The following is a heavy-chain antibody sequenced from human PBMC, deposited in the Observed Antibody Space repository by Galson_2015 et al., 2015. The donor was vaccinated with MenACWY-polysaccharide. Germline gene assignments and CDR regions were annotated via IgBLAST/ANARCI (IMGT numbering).Heavy chain of an antibody. D-gene: IGHD3-16*02. CDR2: IHAGNGDT. J-gene: IGHJ4*02. CDR3: ARGYGRGSHRPEY. V-gene: IGHV1-3*01. CDR1: GHAFPNFA. Sequence: PVKVSFKAAGHAFPNFATHSVRQAPGQGLEWKGRIHAGNGDTKYSQKFQGRVTIIVYTSATTGYMQLSSLRPEDKALYYCARGYGRGSHRPEYWGQGTLVTVSS.